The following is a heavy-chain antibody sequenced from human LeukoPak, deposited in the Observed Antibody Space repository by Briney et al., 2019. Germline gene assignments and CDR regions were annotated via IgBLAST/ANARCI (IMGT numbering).Heavy chain of an antibody. CDR1: GFTFSSYA. CDR3: AKGSWGMVRGVLKLDY. V-gene: IGHV3-23*01. CDR2: ISGSGGST. D-gene: IGHD3-10*01. Sequence: GGSLRLSCAASGFTFSSYAMSWVRQAPGKGLEWVSAISGSGGSTYYADSVKGRFTISRDNSKNTLYLQMNSLRAEDTAVYYCAKGSWGMVRGVLKLDYWGQGTLVTVSS. J-gene: IGHJ4*02.